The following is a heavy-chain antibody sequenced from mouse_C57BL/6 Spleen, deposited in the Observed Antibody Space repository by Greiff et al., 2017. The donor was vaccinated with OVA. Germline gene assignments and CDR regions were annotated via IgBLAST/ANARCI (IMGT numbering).Heavy chain of an antibody. Sequence: QVQLQQSGAELVRPGSSVKLSCKASGYTFTSYWMDWVKQRPGQGLEWIGNIYPSDSETHYNQKFKDKATLTVDKSSSTAYMQLSSLTSEDSAVYYCAMGDYDGAYFDYWGQGTTLTVSS. CDR1: GYTFTSYW. CDR2: IYPSDSET. J-gene: IGHJ2*01. CDR3: AMGDYDGAYFDY. V-gene: IGHV1-61*01. D-gene: IGHD2-4*01.